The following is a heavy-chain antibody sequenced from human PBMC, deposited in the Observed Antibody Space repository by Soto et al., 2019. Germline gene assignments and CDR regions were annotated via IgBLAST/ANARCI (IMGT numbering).Heavy chain of an antibody. J-gene: IGHJ4*02. Sequence: GESLKISCQCSGYTFSNFWIAWVRQLPGKGLEYMGIIYPGDSETRYSPSFHGKVTISADRSIGTAYLQWSSLEASDSAFYFCARSPRSSPYFDYWGQGALVTVSS. CDR1: GYTFSNFW. V-gene: IGHV5-51*01. CDR3: ARSPRSSPYFDY. CDR2: IYPGDSET. D-gene: IGHD6-13*01.